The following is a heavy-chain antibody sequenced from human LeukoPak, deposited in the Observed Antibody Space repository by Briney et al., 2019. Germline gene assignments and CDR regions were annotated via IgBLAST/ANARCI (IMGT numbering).Heavy chain of an antibody. D-gene: IGHD2-2*01. CDR1: GFTFTNYA. CDR2: ISGSGYNT. J-gene: IGHJ4*02. CDR3: AKDRSAVPAASNY. Sequence: GGSLRLSCAASGFTFTNYAMTWVRQAPGKGLEWVSGISGSGYNTYYADSVKGRFTISRDNFKNMVFLQMNSLRAEDTAVYYCAKDRSAVPAASNYWGQGTLVTVSS. V-gene: IGHV3-23*01.